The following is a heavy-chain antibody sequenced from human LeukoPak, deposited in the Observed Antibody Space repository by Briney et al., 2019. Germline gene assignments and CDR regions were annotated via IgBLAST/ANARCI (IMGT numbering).Heavy chain of an antibody. CDR3: ARDITTERVCAFDI. Sequence: SETLSLTCTVSGGSISSYYWSWIRQPAGKGLEWIGRIYTSGSTNYNPSLKSRVTMSVDTSKNQFSLKLSSVTAADTAVYYCARDITTERVCAFDIWGQGTMVTVSS. D-gene: IGHD3-22*01. V-gene: IGHV4-4*07. J-gene: IGHJ3*02. CDR1: GGSISSYY. CDR2: IYTSGST.